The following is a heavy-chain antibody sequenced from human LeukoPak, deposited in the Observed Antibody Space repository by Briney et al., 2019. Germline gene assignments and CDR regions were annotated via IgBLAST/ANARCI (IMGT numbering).Heavy chain of an antibody. CDR2: IIPIFGTA. Sequence: SVKVSCKASGGTSSSYAISWVRQAPGQGLEWMGGIIPIFGTANYAQKFQGRVTITADKSTSTAYMELSSLRSEDTAVYYCARGDYDYVWGSYRPLDYWGQGTLVTVSS. J-gene: IGHJ4*02. CDR1: GGTSSSYA. D-gene: IGHD3-16*02. CDR3: ARGDYDYVWGSYRPLDY. V-gene: IGHV1-69*06.